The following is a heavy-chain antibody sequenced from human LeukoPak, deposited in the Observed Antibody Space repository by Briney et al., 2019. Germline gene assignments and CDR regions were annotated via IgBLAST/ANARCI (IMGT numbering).Heavy chain of an antibody. J-gene: IGHJ3*02. D-gene: IGHD3-16*01. CDR3: ARSGGADFDI. CDR1: GFTFSSYA. Sequence: GGSLRLSCAASGFTFSSYAMSWVRQAPGKGLEWASGISGGGGTINYAGSVKGRFTISRDNSKNTLYLQMNSLRAEDTAIYYCARSGGADFDICGQGTMVTVSS. CDR2: ISGGGGTI. V-gene: IGHV3-23*01.